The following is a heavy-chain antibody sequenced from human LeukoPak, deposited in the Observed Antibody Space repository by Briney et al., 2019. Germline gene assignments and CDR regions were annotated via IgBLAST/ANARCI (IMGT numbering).Heavy chain of an antibody. V-gene: IGHV3-74*01. D-gene: IGHD2-15*01. J-gene: IGHJ6*03. Sequence: PGGSLRLSCEASGFTSSRYWMHWVRQAPGKGLVWVSRINSDGSRTTYADSVRGRFTISRDNAKNTLYLQMNSLRAGDTAVYYCARDRGGGHMDVWGKGTTVTISS. CDR2: INSDGSRT. CDR1: GFTSSRYW. CDR3: ARDRGGGHMDV.